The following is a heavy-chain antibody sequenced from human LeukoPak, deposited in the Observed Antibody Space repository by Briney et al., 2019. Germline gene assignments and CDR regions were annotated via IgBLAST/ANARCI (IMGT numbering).Heavy chain of an antibody. J-gene: IGHJ4*02. D-gene: IGHD3-22*01. Sequence: SETLSLTCAVYGGSFSGYYWSWIRQPPGKGREWIGEINHSGSTNYNPSLKSRVTISVDTSKNQFSLKLSSVTAADTAVYYCASGGDYYAFDYWGQGTLVTVSS. CDR3: ASGGDYYAFDY. CDR2: INHSGST. V-gene: IGHV4-34*01. CDR1: GGSFSGYY.